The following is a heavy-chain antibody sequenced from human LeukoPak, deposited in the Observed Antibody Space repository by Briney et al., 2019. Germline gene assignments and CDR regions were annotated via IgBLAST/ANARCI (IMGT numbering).Heavy chain of an antibody. J-gene: IGHJ3*02. CDR1: GFTFSSYG. CDR3: AREGAGAFDI. D-gene: IGHD1-26*01. CDR2: ISSSSSYI. V-gene: IGHV3-21*01. Sequence: GGSLRLSCAASGFTFSSYGMNWVRQAPGEGLEWVSSISSSSSYIYYADSVKGRFTISRDNAKNSLYLQMNSLRAEDTAVYYCAREGAGAFDIWGQGTMVTVSS.